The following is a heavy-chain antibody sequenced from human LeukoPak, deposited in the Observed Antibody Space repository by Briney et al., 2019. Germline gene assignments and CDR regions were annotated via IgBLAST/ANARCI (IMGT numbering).Heavy chain of an antibody. CDR3: ARVTGRGDYEIDY. CDR1: GGSFSGYY. J-gene: IGHJ4*02. CDR2: IYYSGST. D-gene: IGHD4-17*01. Sequence: SETLSLTCAVYGGSFSGYYWSWIRQPPGKGLEWIGYIYYSGSTYYNPSLKSRVTISVDTSKNQFSLKLSSVTAADTAVYYCARVTGRGDYEIDYWGQGTLVTVSS. V-gene: IGHV4-30-4*08.